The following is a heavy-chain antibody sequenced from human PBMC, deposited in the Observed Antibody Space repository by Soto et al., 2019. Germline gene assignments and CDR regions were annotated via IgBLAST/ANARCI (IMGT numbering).Heavy chain of an antibody. V-gene: IGHV1-18*01. CDR1: GYTFTSYG. Sequence: GASVKVSCKASGYTFTSYGISWVRQAPGQGLEWMGWISAYNGNTNYAQKLQGRVTMTTDTSTSTAYMELRSLRSDDTAVYYCARGGFGDILTGYYGPHPPVSYYYMDVWGKGTTVTVSS. D-gene: IGHD3-9*01. CDR2: ISAYNGNT. CDR3: ARGGFGDILTGYYGPHPPVSYYYMDV. J-gene: IGHJ6*03.